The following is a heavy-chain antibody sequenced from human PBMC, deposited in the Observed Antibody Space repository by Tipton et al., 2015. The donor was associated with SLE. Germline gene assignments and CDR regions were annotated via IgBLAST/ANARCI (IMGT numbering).Heavy chain of an antibody. CDR1: GGSFSGYY. D-gene: IGHD3-22*01. J-gene: IGHJ4*02. V-gene: IGHV4-34*01. Sequence: TLSLTCAVYGGSFSGYYWSWIRQPPGKGLEWIGEINHSGSTNYNPSLKSRVTISVDTSKNQFSLKLSSVTAADTAVYYCAGATYYYDRSGYYYPFDYWGQGTLVTVSS. CDR3: AGATYYYDRSGYYYPFDY. CDR2: INHSGST.